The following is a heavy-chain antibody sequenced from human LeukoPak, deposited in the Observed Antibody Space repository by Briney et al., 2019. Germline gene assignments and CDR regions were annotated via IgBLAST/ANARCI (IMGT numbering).Heavy chain of an antibody. D-gene: IGHD2-15*01. CDR2: ISNNGGYT. CDR1: GFTFSSSA. J-gene: IGHJ4*02. V-gene: IGHV3-23*01. Sequence: GGSLRLSCAASGFTFSSSAMSWVRQAPGKGLEWVSAISNNGGYTYYADSVQGRFTISRGNSKSTLCLQMNSLRAEDTAVYYCAKQLGYCSDGSCFFPYWGQGTLVTVSS. CDR3: AKQLGYCSDGSCFFPY.